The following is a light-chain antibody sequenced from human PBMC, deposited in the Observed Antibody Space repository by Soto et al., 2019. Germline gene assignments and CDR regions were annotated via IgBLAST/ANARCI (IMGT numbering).Light chain of an antibody. J-gene: IGLJ2*01. CDR1: SSDVGSYDL. CDR2: EDT. Sequence: QSALTQPASVSGSPGQSITISCTGTSSDVGSYDLVSWYQQYPGKAPKLNIYEDTKRPSGVSNRFSGSKSGNTASLTISGLQAEDEADYSCCSYAGSSAFVVFGGGTKLTVL. V-gene: IGLV2-23*02. CDR3: CSYAGSSAFVV.